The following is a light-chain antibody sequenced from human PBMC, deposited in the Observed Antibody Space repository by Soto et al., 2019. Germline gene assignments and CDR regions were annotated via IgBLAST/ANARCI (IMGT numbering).Light chain of an antibody. CDR1: QSIGTY. V-gene: IGKV1-39*01. Sequence: DIQMTQSPSSLPASVGDRISITCRASQSIGTYLSWYQQKPGKAPKLLIYGASNLQSGVPSRFSGSGSEPGFTLTISSLQPEDFATYYCQQSYSAPRPFGQGTKVMIK. J-gene: IGKJ2*01. CDR2: GAS. CDR3: QQSYSAPRP.